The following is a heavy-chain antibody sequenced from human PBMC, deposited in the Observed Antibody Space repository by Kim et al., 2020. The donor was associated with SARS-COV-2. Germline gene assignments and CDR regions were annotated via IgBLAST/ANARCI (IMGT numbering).Heavy chain of an antibody. V-gene: IGHV4-34*01. CDR2: INHSGST. CDR1: GGSFSGYY. D-gene: IGHD2-2*01. J-gene: IGHJ5*02. CDR3: AREGIVEVPAAMSGWFDP. Sequence: SETLSLTCAVYGGSFSGYYWSWIRQPPGKGLEWIGEINHSGSTNYNPSLKSRVTISVDTSKNQFSLKLSSVTAADTAVYYCAREGIVEVPAAMSGWFDPWGQGTLVTVSS.